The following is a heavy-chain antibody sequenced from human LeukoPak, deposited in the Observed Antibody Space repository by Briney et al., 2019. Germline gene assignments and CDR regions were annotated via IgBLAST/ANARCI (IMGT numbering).Heavy chain of an antibody. D-gene: IGHD2-15*01. Sequence: VGSLRLSCAASGFTFSRHWMTWVRPAPGKGLEWVANIKQDGSEKYYVDSVKGRFTISRDNAKNSLYLQMNSLRDEDTAVYYCTRDRGSGLWGQGTMVTVSS. J-gene: IGHJ3*01. CDR3: TRDRGSGL. CDR2: IKQDGSEK. V-gene: IGHV3-7*01. CDR1: GFTFSRHW.